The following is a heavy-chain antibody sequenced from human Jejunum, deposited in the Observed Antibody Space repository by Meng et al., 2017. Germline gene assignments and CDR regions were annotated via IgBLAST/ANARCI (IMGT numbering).Heavy chain of an antibody. J-gene: IGHJ6*02. Sequence: GSLKISCAASGFSFSTYGMHWVRQAPGKGLEWVALIWFDGSKQNYADSVKGRFTISRDNSKNTLYLQMNSLRAEDTAVYYCARYYGDSSRRNFGMDVWGQGTTVTVSS. CDR3: ARYYGDSSRRNFGMDV. V-gene: IGHV3-33*01. D-gene: IGHD4-17*01. CDR2: IWFDGSKQ. CDR1: GFSFSTYG.